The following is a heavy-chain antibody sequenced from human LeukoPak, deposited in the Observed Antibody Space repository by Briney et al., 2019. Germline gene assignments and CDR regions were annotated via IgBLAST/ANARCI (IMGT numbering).Heavy chain of an antibody. V-gene: IGHV1-8*03. CDR1: GYTFTSYD. Sequence: ASVKVSCKASGYTFTSYDINWVRQAPGQGLEWMGWMNPNSGNTGYAQKFQGRVTITRNTSISTAYMELSSLRSEDTAVYYCARGGSIVVPAAITDYYYYMDVWGRDHGHRLL. CDR3: ARGGSIVVPAAITDYYYYMDV. J-gene: IGHJ6*03. D-gene: IGHD2-2*01. CDR2: MNPNSGNT.